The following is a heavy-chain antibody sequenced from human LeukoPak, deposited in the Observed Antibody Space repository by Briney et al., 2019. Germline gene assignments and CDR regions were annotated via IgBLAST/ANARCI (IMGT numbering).Heavy chain of an antibody. CDR2: INPNSGGT. D-gene: IGHD1-1*01. CDR1: GYTFTDCH. Sequence: ASVKVSCKASGYTFTDCHMHWVRQAPGQGLEWMGWINPNSGGTNYAQKFQGRVTMTRDTSISTAYIELSRLRSDDTAVYYCAADQPRYPDAFDIWGQGTMVTVSS. J-gene: IGHJ3*02. V-gene: IGHV1-2*02. CDR3: AADQPRYPDAFDI.